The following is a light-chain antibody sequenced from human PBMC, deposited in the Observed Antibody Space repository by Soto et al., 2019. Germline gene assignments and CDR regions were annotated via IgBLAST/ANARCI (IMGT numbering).Light chain of an antibody. CDR3: QQSYSTPGT. Sequence: DIQMTQSPSSLSASVGDRVTITCRASQSISSYLNWYQQKPGKAPKLLIYAASSLQSGVPSRFSGSGSGTDFTLTISSLQPEDFATYYCQQSYSTPGTFGQGKRLEIK. CDR2: AAS. CDR1: QSISSY. V-gene: IGKV1-39*01. J-gene: IGKJ5*01.